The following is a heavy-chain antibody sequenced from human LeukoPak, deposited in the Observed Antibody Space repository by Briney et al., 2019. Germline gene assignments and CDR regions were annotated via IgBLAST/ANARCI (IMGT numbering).Heavy chain of an antibody. CDR1: GFTFSSYS. D-gene: IGHD3-22*01. CDR3: ARMGTIVVVPDSAPYYFDY. Sequence: GGSLRLSCAASGFTFSSYSMNWVRQAPGKGLEGVSYISSSSSTIYYADSVKGRFTISRDNAKNSLYLQMNSLRAEDTAVYYCARMGTIVVVPDSAPYYFDYWGQGTMVTVSS. J-gene: IGHJ4*02. V-gene: IGHV3-48*04. CDR2: ISSSSSTI.